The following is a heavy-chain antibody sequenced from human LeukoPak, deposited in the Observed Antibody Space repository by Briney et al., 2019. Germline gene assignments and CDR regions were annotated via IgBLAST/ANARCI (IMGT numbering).Heavy chain of an antibody. D-gene: IGHD3-10*01. CDR1: GYTFTSYG. J-gene: IGHJ4*02. CDR3: ARDLWNYGPGGFVDY. CDR2: ISAYNGNT. V-gene: IGHV1-18*01. Sequence: ASVKVSCKASGYTFTSYGISWVRQAPGQGLEWMGWISAYNGNTNYAQKLQGRVTMTTDTSTSTAYMELRSLRSDDTAVYYCARDLWNYGPGGFVDYWGRGTLVTVSS.